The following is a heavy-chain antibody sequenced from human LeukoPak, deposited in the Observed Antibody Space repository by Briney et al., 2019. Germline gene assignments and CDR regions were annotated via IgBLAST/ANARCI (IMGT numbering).Heavy chain of an antibody. CDR1: GFTFSSYS. CDR2: ISSSSSYI. D-gene: IGHD4-23*01. J-gene: IGHJ2*01. CDR3: ARVVTAKHSYWYFDL. Sequence: GGSLRLSCAASGFTFSSYSMNWVRQAPGKGLEWVSSISSSSSYIYCADSVKGRFTISRDNAKNSLYLQMNSLRAEDTAVYYCARVVTAKHSYWYFDLWGRGTLVTVSS. V-gene: IGHV3-21*01.